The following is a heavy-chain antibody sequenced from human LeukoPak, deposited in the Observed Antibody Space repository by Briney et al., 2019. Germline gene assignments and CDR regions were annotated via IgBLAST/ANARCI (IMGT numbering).Heavy chain of an antibody. CDR1: GGSISSYY. V-gene: IGHV4-59*01. Sequence: SETLSLTCTVSGGSISSYYWSWIRQPPGKGLEWIGYIYYSGSTNYNPSLKSRVTISVDTSKNQFSLKLSSVTAADTAVYYCARDGEGGYDPQYFQHWGQGTLVTVSS. CDR3: ARDGEGGYDPQYFQH. J-gene: IGHJ1*01. CDR2: IYYSGST. D-gene: IGHD5-12*01.